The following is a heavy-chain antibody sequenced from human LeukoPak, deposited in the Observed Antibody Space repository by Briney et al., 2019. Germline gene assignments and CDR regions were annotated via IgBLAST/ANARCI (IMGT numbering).Heavy chain of an antibody. CDR3: ARLCIAAAGTPYFDY. CDR2: IYYSGST. J-gene: IGHJ4*02. V-gene: IGHV4-39*01. Sequence: SETLSLTCTVSGGSISSSSYYWGWIRQPPGKGLEWIGSIYYSGSTYYNPSLKSRVTMSVDTSKNQFSLKLSSVTAADTAVYYCARLCIAAAGTPYFDYWGQGTLVTVSS. D-gene: IGHD6-13*01. CDR1: GGSISSSSYY.